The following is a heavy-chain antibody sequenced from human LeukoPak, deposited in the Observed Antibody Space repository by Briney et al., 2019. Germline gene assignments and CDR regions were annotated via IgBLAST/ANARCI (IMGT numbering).Heavy chain of an antibody. V-gene: IGHV3-21*01. Sequence: GGTLRLSCAASGFTFSSYSMNWVRQAPGKGLEWVSSISSSSSYIYYADSVKGRFTISRDNAKNSLYLQMNSLRAEDTAVYYCARDRAWNYYDSSGYLQHGAFDIWGQGTMVTVSS. CDR2: ISSSSSYI. CDR1: GFTFSSYS. D-gene: IGHD3-22*01. CDR3: ARDRAWNYYDSSGYLQHGAFDI. J-gene: IGHJ3*02.